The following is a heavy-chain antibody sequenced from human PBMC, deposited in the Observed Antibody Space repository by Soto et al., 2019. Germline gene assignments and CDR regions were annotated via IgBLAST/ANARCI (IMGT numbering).Heavy chain of an antibody. CDR1: GGSITNSGYY. V-gene: IGHV4-39*01. D-gene: IGHD3-22*01. J-gene: IGHJ4*02. CDR3: ARQEVSSTYYRAYYFDY. CDR2: IYYSGST. Sequence: SGTLSLTCNVSGGSITNSGYYWGWIRQPPGKGLEWIGSIYYSGSTYYSPSLKSRVTIYVDTSKNQFSLNLTSVTAADTAVYLCARQEVSSTYYRAYYFDYSGQGTLVTLSS.